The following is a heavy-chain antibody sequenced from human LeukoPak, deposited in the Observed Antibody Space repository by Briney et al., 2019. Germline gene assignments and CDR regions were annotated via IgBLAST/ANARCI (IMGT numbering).Heavy chain of an antibody. V-gene: IGHV3-33*01. Sequence: GRSLRLSCAASGFIFSCYGMHWVRQAPGKGLEWVAVIWYDGSNKYYADSVKGRFTISRDNSKNTLYLQMNSLRAEDTAVYYSARYSDDIDVWGQGTTVTVSS. CDR2: IWYDGSNK. D-gene: IGHD6-13*01. CDR1: GFIFSCYG. J-gene: IGHJ6*02. CDR3: ARYSDDIDV.